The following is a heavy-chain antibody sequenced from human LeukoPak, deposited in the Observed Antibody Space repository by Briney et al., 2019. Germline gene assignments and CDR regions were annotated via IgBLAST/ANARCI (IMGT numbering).Heavy chain of an antibody. Sequence: GGSLRLSCAASGFTFSSYAMSWVRQAPGKGLEWVSAISGSGGSTYYADSVKGRLTISRDNSKNTLYLQMNSLRAEDTAVYYCAKGGWSTSYYFDYWGQGTLVTVSS. D-gene: IGHD6-19*01. CDR1: GFTFSSYA. CDR2: ISGSGGST. V-gene: IGHV3-23*01. CDR3: AKGGWSTSYYFDY. J-gene: IGHJ4*02.